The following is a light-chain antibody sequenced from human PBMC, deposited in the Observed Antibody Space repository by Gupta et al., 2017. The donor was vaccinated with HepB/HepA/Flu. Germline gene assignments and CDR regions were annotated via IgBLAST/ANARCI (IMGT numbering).Light chain of an antibody. Sequence: QSALPQPPPVPGSPGQSVTISCTGTSSDVGGYYFVSWYQQHPGKAPKLMIYDVNNRPSGVPDRFSGSKSGNTASLTISGLQGEDEADYYCCSYASMYTRVFGGGTKVTVL. CDR2: DVN. V-gene: IGLV2-11*01. J-gene: IGLJ3*02. CDR3: CSYASMYTRV. CDR1: SSDVGGYYF.